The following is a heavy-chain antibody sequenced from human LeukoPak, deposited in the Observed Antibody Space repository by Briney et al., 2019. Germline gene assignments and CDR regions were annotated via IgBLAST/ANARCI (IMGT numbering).Heavy chain of an antibody. V-gene: IGHV4-34*01. CDR1: GGSFSGYY. J-gene: IGHJ5*02. Sequence: SETLSLTCAVYGGSFSGYYWSWIRQPPGKGLEWIGEINHSGSTNYNPSLKSRVTISVDTSKNQFSLKLSSVTAADTAVYYRARRGYSSGWYPGWFDPWGQGTLVTVSS. CDR2: INHSGST. CDR3: ARRGYSSGWYPGWFDP. D-gene: IGHD6-19*01.